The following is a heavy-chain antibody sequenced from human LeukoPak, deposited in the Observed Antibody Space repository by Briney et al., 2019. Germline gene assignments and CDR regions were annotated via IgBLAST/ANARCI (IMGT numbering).Heavy chain of an antibody. CDR1: GFAFDDSY. V-gene: IGHV3-7*01. CDR2: IKQDGSEK. D-gene: IGHD3-10*01. J-gene: IGHJ4*02. CDR3: ASGKSTMVRGANPLDY. Sequence: PGGSLRLSCAASGFAFDDSYMSWVRQAPGKGLEWVANIKQDGSEKYYVDSVKGRFTISRDNAKNSLYLQMNSLRAEDTAVYYCASGKSTMVRGANPLDYWGQGTLVTVSS.